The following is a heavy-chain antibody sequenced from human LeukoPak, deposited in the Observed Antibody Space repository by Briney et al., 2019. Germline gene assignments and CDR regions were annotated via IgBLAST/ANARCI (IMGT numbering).Heavy chain of an antibody. D-gene: IGHD4-23*01. V-gene: IGHV5-51*01. CDR1: GYSFTDYW. CDR3: ARPSSLYGGTSEDY. J-gene: IGHJ4*02. Sequence: PGESLKISCKASGYSFTDYWIVWVRQMPGKGPEWMGAIYPGDSDTRYSPSLDGQVTISADKSVSTTYLQWSSLQASDTAMYYCARPSSLYGGTSEDYWGQGTLVTVSS. CDR2: IYPGDSDT.